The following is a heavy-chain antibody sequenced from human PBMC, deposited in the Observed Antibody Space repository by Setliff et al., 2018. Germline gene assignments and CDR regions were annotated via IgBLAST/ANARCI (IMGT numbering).Heavy chain of an antibody. CDR2: INLNTGNI. J-gene: IGHJ4*02. V-gene: IGHV1-2*02. CDR3: ARDTLALKDITLFDY. Sequence: ASVKVSCKASGFSFSDYLMNWMRQTPDQRLEWMGRINLNTGNIFYAQEFQGRVTLTRDASNSTAYMELTGLRYDDTAIYYCARDTLALKDITLFDYWGQGTLVTVSS. D-gene: IGHD5-12*01. CDR1: GFSFSDYL.